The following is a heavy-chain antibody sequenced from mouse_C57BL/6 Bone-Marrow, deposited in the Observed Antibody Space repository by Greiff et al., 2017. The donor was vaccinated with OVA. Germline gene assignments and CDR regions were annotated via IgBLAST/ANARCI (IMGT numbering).Heavy chain of an antibody. D-gene: IGHD2-4*01. CDR2: INYDGSST. Sequence: EVQRVESEGGLVQPGSSMKLSCTASGFTFSDYYMAWVRQVPEKGLEWVANINYDGSSTYYLDSLKSRFIISRDNAKNILYLQMSSLKSEDTATYYCAIEGSLSMRLRRGYYFDYWGQGTTLTVSS. CDR1: GFTFSDYY. J-gene: IGHJ2*01. V-gene: IGHV5-16*01. CDR3: AIEGSLSMRLRRGYYFDY.